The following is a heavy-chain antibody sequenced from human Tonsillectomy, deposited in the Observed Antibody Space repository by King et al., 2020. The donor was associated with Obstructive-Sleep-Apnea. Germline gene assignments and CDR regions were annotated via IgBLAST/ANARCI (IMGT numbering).Heavy chain of an antibody. D-gene: IGHD5-12*01. CDR2: ITKDGGTK. J-gene: IGHJ4*02. CDR1: GFTFADYT. Sequence: VQLVESGGVVVQPGESLRLSCAASGFTFADYTMHLVRQAPGKGVEWVAFITKDGGTKYYADSLRGRFNISRSNSKDSLYLQMNSLRTEDTALYYCAKDSDYIIDYWGQGTLVTVSS. V-gene: IGHV3-43*01. CDR3: AKDSDYIIDY.